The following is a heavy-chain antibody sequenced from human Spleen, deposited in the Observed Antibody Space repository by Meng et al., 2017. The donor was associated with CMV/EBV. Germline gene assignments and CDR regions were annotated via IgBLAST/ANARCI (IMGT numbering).Heavy chain of an antibody. Sequence: SEYTFTYHCIHWVRQAPGQGLEWMGVINPDSGATTYAQTFQGRVAMTRDTSISTAYMELTRLRSDDTAVYYCARETGDNPANYFDSWGQGTLVTVSS. D-gene: IGHD4-23*01. CDR1: EYTFTYHC. CDR2: INPDSGAT. CDR3: ARETGDNPANYFDS. J-gene: IGHJ4*02. V-gene: IGHV1-2*02.